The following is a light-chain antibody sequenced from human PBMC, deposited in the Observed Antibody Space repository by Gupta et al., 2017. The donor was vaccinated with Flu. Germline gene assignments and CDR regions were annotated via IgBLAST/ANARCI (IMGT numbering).Light chain of an antibody. CDR2: EDN. CDR1: SGSIASNY. V-gene: IGLV6-57*01. Sequence: NFMLTQPHSVSESPGKTVTLSCTRSSGSIASNYVQWYQQLPGSSPTTVIYEDNQRPSGVPDRFSGSIDSSSNSASLTISGLKTEDEADYYCQSYRVFGGGTKLTVL. CDR3: QSYRV. J-gene: IGLJ2*01.